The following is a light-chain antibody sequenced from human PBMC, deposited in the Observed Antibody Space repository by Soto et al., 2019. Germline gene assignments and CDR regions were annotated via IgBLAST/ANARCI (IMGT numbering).Light chain of an antibody. V-gene: IGKV1-5*03. Sequence: DIQMTQSPSTLSASVGDRVTITCRASQSISSWLAWYQQRPGKAPKLLIYKASNLESGVPSRFGGSGSGTELTLTISSLHPDDSAPYYCQQYYTYPWTFGAGTKVEIK. CDR3: QQYYTYPWT. J-gene: IGKJ1*01. CDR2: KAS. CDR1: QSISSW.